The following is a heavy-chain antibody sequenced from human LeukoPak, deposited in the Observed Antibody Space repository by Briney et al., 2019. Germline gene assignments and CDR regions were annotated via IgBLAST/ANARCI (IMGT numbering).Heavy chain of an antibody. D-gene: IGHD6-6*01. CDR1: GFTFSNYG. V-gene: IGHV3-30*02. Sequence: GGSLRLSCAASGFTFSNYGMHWVRQAPGKGLEWVAFIRYDGSNKYYADSVKGRFTISRDNSKNTLYLQMNSLRAEDTAVYYCARGSSSYSSSSYYWGQGTLVTVSS. CDR2: IRYDGSNK. J-gene: IGHJ4*02. CDR3: ARGSSSYSSSSYY.